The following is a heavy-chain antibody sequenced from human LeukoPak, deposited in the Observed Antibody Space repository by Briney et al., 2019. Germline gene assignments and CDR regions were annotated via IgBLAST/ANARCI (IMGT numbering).Heavy chain of an antibody. V-gene: IGHV4-34*01. Sequence: SETLSLTCAVYGGSFSGYYWSWIRQPPGKGLEWIGEINHSGSTNYNPSLKSRVTISVDTSKNQFSLKLSSVTAAGTAVYYCARLPYLMSFDYWGQGTLVTVSS. J-gene: IGHJ4*02. CDR1: GGSFSGYY. D-gene: IGHD1-26*01. CDR2: INHSGST. CDR3: ARLPYLMSFDY.